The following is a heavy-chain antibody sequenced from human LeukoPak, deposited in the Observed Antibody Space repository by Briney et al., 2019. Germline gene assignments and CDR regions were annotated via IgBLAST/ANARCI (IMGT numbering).Heavy chain of an antibody. CDR3: ARVPYCSGGRCSSWIDH. V-gene: IGHV3-33*01. J-gene: IGHJ4*02. CDR1: GFIFSSYG. Sequence: GRSLRLSCAASGFIFSSYGMHWVRQAPGKGLEWVALIWYDGTNEYYTDSVKGRFTISRANPKNTLYLQMNSLRAEDTAVYYCARVPYCSGGRCSSWIDHWGQGTLVTVSS. D-gene: IGHD2-15*01. CDR2: IWYDGTNE.